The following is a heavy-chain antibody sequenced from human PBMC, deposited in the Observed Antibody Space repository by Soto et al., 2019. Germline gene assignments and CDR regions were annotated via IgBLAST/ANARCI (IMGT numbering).Heavy chain of an antibody. D-gene: IGHD2-2*01. CDR1: GGSFSGYY. CDR2: INHSGST. CDR3: ARGRGFCSSTSCYDYYYYMDI. V-gene: IGHV4-34*01. Sequence: TSETLSLTCAVYGGSFSGYYWSWIRQPPGKGLEWIGEINHSGSTNYNPSLKSRVTISVDTSKNQFSLKLSSVTAADTAVYYCARGRGFCSSTSCYDYYYYMDIWGKGTTVTVS. J-gene: IGHJ6*03.